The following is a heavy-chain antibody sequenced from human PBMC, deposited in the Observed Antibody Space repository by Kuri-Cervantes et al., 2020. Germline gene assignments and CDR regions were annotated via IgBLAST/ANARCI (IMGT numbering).Heavy chain of an antibody. J-gene: IGHJ4*02. V-gene: IGHV4-31*03. Sequence: LRLSCTVSGGSISSGGYYWSWIRQHPGKGLERIGYIYYSGSTHYNPSLKSRVTISVDTSKNQFSLKLSSVTAADTAVYYCARGSGYDHFDYWGQGTLVTVSS. CDR1: GGSISSGGYY. CDR2: IYYSGST. D-gene: IGHD5-12*01. CDR3: ARGSGYDHFDY.